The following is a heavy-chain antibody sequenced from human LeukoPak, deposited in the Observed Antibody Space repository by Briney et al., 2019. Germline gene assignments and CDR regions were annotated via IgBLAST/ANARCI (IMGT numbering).Heavy chain of an antibody. Sequence: SETLSLTCAVYGGSFSGYYWSWIRQPPGKGLEWIGSISYSGSTYYNPSLKSRVTISVDTSKNQFSLKLSSVTAADTAVYFCARRDDGRHYYYYYYMDVWGKGTTVTVSS. CDR2: ISYSGST. V-gene: IGHV4-34*01. CDR3: ARRDDGRHYYYYYYMDV. D-gene: IGHD2-21*02. CDR1: GGSFSGYY. J-gene: IGHJ6*03.